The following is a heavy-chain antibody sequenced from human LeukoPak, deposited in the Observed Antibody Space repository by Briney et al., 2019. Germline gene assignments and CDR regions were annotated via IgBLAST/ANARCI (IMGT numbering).Heavy chain of an antibody. CDR3: ARGRYSSSLDDY. CDR1: GGSFSSSY. D-gene: IGHD6-13*01. J-gene: IGHJ4*02. V-gene: IGHV4-59*01. Sequence: SETLSLTCIVSGGSFSSSYWSWIRQPPGKGLEWIAYIYSNGNTNSNPSLKSRVTIAVDTSQSQFSLKLSSVTAADTAVYYCARGRYSSSLDDYWGQGTLVTVSS. CDR2: IYSNGNT.